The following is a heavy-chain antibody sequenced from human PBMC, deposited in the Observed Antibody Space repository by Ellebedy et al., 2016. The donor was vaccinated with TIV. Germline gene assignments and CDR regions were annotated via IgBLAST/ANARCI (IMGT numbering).Heavy chain of an antibody. V-gene: IGHV3-21*01. CDR3: ARDLRGAARGDS. CDR1: GFTFSAYS. D-gene: IGHD6-6*01. Sequence: GESLKISCVASGFTFSAYSMNWVRQAPGKGLEWVSSIDDDSSDLFYTDSVKGRLTISRDNAKNALYLQMSSLRAEDTAVYYCARDLRGAARGDSWGQGTLVTVSS. J-gene: IGHJ5*01. CDR2: IDDDSSDL.